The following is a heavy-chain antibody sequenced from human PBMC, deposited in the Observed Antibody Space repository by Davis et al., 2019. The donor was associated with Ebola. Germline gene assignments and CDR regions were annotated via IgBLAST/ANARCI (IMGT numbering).Heavy chain of an antibody. D-gene: IGHD2-2*01. J-gene: IGHJ6*04. CDR3: ARNDVVVAAATGYLNYHGMDV. CDR2: ISSSSNYI. V-gene: IGHV3-21*01. CDR1: GFTFSSYS. Sequence: GGSLRLSCAASGFTFSSYSMNWVRQAPGKGLEWVSSISSSSNYIYYADSVKGRFTISRDNAKNTLYLQMNSLRAEDTAVYYCARNDVVVAAATGYLNYHGMDVWGKGTTVTVSS.